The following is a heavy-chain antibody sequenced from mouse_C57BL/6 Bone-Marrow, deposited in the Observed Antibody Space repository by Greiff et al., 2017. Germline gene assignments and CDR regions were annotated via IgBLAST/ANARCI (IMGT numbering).Heavy chain of an antibody. CDR3: ARKAQWFDY. D-gene: IGHD3-2*02. CDR2: IYPRSGNT. CDR1: GYTFTSSG. Sequence: VQLQQSGAELARPGASVKLSCKASGYTFTSSGISWVKQRTGQGLEWIGEIYPRSGNTYYNEKFKGKATLTADKSSSTAYMEIRSLTSEDSAVYFCARKAQWFDYWGQGTTLTVSS. J-gene: IGHJ2*01. V-gene: IGHV1-81*01.